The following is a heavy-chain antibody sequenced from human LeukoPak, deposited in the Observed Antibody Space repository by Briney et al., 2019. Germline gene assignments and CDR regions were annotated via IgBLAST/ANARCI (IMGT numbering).Heavy chain of an antibody. CDR2: ISPDGSGK. V-gene: IGHV3-30*03. D-gene: IGHD3-16*01. Sequence: GGSLRFSCVISGFTFCMYGMQWVRQAPGKGLEWVAVISPDGSGKNYVDSVEGRFTISRDNSKNTLYVQMNSLRAEDTAVYFCARGYDSNLDYYYYMDVWGKGTTVTVSS. CDR3: ARGYDSNLDYYYYMDV. CDR1: GFTFCMYG. J-gene: IGHJ6*03.